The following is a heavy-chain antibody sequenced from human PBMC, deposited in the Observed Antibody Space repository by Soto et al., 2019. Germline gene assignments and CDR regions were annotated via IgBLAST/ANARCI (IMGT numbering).Heavy chain of an antibody. D-gene: IGHD5-12*01. CDR1: GFTLSDYY. Sequence: GEFLRLACAASGFTLSDYYLSWIRQAPGKGLEWISYINWSGSYTNYADSVKGRFTVSRDKAKSSLYLQMNDLRVEDTAVYYCARDLSVPASGYDGFDRWGQGT. V-gene: IGHV3-11*06. CDR2: INWSGSYT. CDR3: ARDLSVPASGYDGFDR. J-gene: IGHJ5*02.